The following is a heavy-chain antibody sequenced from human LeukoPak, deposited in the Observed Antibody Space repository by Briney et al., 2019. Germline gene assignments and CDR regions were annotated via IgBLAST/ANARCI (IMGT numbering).Heavy chain of an antibody. CDR2: ISSGGNT. V-gene: IGHV3-53*01. Sequence: AGGSLRLSCAASGFTFSSYAMSWVRQAPGRGLEWVSVISSGGNTYYADSVKGRFTISRDISKNTLYLQMNGLRAEDMAVYYCAREVRGYYFDYWGQGTLVTVSS. J-gene: IGHJ4*02. CDR3: AREVRGYYFDY. D-gene: IGHD3-22*01. CDR1: GFTFSSYA.